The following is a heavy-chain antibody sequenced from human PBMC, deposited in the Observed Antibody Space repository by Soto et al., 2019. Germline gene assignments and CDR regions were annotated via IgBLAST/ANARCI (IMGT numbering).Heavy chain of an antibody. CDR1: GGSISSSSYY. D-gene: IGHD2-8*01. CDR2: IYYSGST. CDR3: ARLEPCSDY. J-gene: IGHJ4*02. V-gene: IGHV4-39*01. Sequence: QLQLQESGPGLVKPSETLSLTCTVSGGSISSSSYYWGWIRQPPGKGLEWIGSIYYSGSTYYNPTLXXRXTXXEATSPNQFSLELSSVTAADTAVYYCARLEPCSDYWGQGTLVTVSS.